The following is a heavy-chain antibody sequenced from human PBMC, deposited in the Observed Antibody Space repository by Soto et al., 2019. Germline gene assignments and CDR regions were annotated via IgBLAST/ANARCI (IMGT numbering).Heavy chain of an antibody. CDR2: IYWDDDK. J-gene: IGHJ4*02. CDR1: GFSLSTSGVG. Sequence: QITLKESGPTLVKPTQTLTLTCTFSGFSLSTSGVGVGWIRQPPGKALEWLALIYWDDDKRYSPSLKSRLTIXKAXSKNQVVLTMTNMDPVDTATYYCAHTVAGNFRADYWGQGTLVTVSS. D-gene: IGHD6-19*01. V-gene: IGHV2-5*02. CDR3: AHTVAGNFRADY.